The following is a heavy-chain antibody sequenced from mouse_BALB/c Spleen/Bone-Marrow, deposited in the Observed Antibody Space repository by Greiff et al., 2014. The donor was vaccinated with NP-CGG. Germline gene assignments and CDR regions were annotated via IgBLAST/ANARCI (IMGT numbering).Heavy chain of an antibody. CDR2: ISYDGSN. V-gene: IGHV3-6*02. Sequence: VQLQQSGPGLVKPSQSLSLTCSVTGYSITSGYYWNWIRQFPGNKLEWMGYISYDGSNNYNPSLKNRISITRDTSKNQFFLKLNPVTTEDTATYYCARDRVFAYWGQGTLVTVSA. CDR1: GYSITSGYY. J-gene: IGHJ3*01. D-gene: IGHD3-1*01. CDR3: ARDRVFAY.